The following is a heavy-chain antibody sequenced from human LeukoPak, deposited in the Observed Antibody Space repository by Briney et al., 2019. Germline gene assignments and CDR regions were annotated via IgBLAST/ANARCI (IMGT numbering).Heavy chain of an antibody. CDR2: IKSKTDGGTT. CDR1: GFTFSNTW. D-gene: IGHD3-10*01. CDR3: TTDIITMVRGVQSHDY. Sequence: GGSLRLPCAASGFTFSNTWMNWVRQAPGKGLEWVGRIKSKTDGGTTDYAAPVKGRFTISRDDSKNTLYLQMNSLKTEDTAVYYCTTDIITMVRGVQSHDYWGQGTLVTVSS. J-gene: IGHJ4*02. V-gene: IGHV3-15*07.